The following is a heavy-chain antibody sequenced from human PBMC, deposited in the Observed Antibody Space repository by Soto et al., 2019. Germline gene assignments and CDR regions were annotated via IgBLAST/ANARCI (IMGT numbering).Heavy chain of an antibody. CDR1: GLTFSSYA. D-gene: IGHD3-3*01. V-gene: IGHV3-23*01. CDR2: ISGSGGST. J-gene: IGHJ6*01. Sequence: GWSLRLSCAASGLTFSSYAMSWVRQAPGKGLEWVSAISGSGGSTYYADSVKGRFTTSRDNSKNTLYLQMNSLRAEDTAVYYCAKDEGDYDFWSGYYTYYYYYGMDVWRQGTTVTVFS. CDR3: AKDEGDYDFWSGYYTYYYYYGMDV.